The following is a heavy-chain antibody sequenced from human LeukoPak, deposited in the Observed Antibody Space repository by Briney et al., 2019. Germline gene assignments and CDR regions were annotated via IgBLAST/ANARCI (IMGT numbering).Heavy chain of an antibody. J-gene: IGHJ4*02. CDR1: GVTVSINY. D-gene: IGHD6-19*01. V-gene: IGHV3-66*01. CDR3: ARGPVYSSGWNFDY. Sequence: GGSLRLSCAASGVTVSINYMSWVRQAPGKGLEWVSVIYSGGSTYYVDSVKGRFTIPRDHSKKTVYLQMNSLRVEDTAVYYCARGPVYSSGWNFDYWGQGTLVTVSS. CDR2: IYSGGST.